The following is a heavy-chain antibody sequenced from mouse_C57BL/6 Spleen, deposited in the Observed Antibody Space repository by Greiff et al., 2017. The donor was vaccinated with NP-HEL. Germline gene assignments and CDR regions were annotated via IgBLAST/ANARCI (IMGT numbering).Heavy chain of an antibody. D-gene: IGHD2-4*01. CDR2: INPSNGGT. CDR3: GRERYSYYDYSWFWG. CDR1: GYTFTSYW. Sequence: QVQLQQPGTELVKPGASVKLSCKASGYTFTSYWMHWVKQRPGQGLEWIGNINPSNGGTNYNEKFKSKATLTVDKSSSTAYMQLSSLTSEDSAVYYGGRERYSYYDYSWFWGWGKRTLVSVSA. J-gene: IGHJ3*01. V-gene: IGHV1-53*01.